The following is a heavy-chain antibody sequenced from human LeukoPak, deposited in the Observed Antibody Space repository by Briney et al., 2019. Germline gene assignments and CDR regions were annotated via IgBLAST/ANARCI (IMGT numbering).Heavy chain of an antibody. CDR2: ISGSGGST. CDR3: AKATVVLLWFGELFHDDY. J-gene: IGHJ4*02. V-gene: IGHV3-23*01. D-gene: IGHD3-10*01. CDR1: GFTFSSYA. Sequence: GGSLRLSCAASGFTFSSYAMSWARQAPGKGLEWVSAISGSGGSTYYADSVKGRFTISRDNSKNTLYLQMNSLRAEDTAVYYCAKATVVLLWFGELFHDDYWGQGTLVTVSS.